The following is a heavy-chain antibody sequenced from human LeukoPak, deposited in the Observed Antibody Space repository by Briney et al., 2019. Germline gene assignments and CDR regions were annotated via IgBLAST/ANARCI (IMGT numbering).Heavy chain of an antibody. J-gene: IGHJ6*03. CDR1: GFTFSSYA. CDR3: ASLVVVVAATENMDV. Sequence: GGSLRLSCAASGFTFSSYAMSWVRQAPGKGLEWVSAISGSGGSTYYADSVKGRFTIPRDNSKNTLYLQMNSLRAEDTAVYYCASLVVVVAATENMDVWGKGTTVTVSS. CDR2: ISGSGGST. D-gene: IGHD2-15*01. V-gene: IGHV3-23*01.